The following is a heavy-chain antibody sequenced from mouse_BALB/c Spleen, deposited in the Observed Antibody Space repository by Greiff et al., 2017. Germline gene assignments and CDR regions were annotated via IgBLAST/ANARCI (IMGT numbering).Heavy chain of an antibody. J-gene: IGHJ2*01. CDR1: GFTFSSYY. CDR3: ASQANPYYFDY. Sequence: EVKLMESGGGLVKLGGSLKLSCAASGFTFSSYYMSWVRQTPEKRLELVAAINSNGGSTYYPDTVKGRFTISRDNAKNTLYLQMSSLKSEDTALYYCASQANPYYFDYWGQGTTLTVSS. CDR2: INSNGGST. D-gene: IGHD1-1*01. V-gene: IGHV5-6-2*01.